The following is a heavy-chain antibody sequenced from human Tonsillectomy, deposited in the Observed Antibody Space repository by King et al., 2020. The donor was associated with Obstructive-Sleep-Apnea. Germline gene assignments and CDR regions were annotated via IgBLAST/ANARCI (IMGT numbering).Heavy chain of an antibody. Sequence: VQLVESGGGLVQPGGSLRLSCAASGFTFSSYWMHWVRQAPGKGLVWVSRVNNDGSDTIYADSVKGRFTISRDNARNTLYLQMNSLRAEDTAVYYCAGEPRGVGAGASRWFDPWGQGTLVTVSS. J-gene: IGHJ5*02. V-gene: IGHV3-74*01. CDR3: AGEPRGVGAGASRWFDP. CDR1: GFTFSSYW. CDR2: VNNDGSDT. D-gene: IGHD1-26*01.